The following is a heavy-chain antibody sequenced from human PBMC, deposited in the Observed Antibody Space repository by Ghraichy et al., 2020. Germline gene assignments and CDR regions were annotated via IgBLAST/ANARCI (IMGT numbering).Heavy chain of an antibody. CDR2: IKSKTDGGTT. CDR1: GFTFNNAW. CDR3: TTDMDGSGWFHYYYYGMDV. V-gene: IGHV3-15*05. J-gene: IGHJ6*02. D-gene: IGHD6-19*01. Sequence: GGSLRLSCAASGFTFNNAWMSWVRQAPGKGLEWVGRIKSKTDGGTTDYAAAVKGRFTISRDDSKNTLYLQMHSLKTEDTAVSYFTTDMDGSGWFHYYYYGMDVWGQGTPVTVSS.